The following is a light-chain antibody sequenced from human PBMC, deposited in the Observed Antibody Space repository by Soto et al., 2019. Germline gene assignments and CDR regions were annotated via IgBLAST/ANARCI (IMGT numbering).Light chain of an antibody. CDR3: SSYAGTNNLV. CDR1: SSDVGRYNY. V-gene: IGLV2-8*01. Sequence: QSVLTQPPSASGSPGQSVTISCTGTSSDVGRYNYVSWYQQHPGKAPKHMIYEVNKRPSGVPDRFSGSKSGNTASLTVSGLQAEDEADYYCSSYAGTNNLVFGGGTKLTVL. CDR2: EVN. J-gene: IGLJ2*01.